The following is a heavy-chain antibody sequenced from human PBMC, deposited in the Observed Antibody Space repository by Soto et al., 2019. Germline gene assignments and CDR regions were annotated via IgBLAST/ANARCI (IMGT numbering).Heavy chain of an antibody. D-gene: IGHD2-15*01. CDR1: GGSISSYY. Sequence: SETLSLTCTVSGGSISSYYWSWIRQPPGKGLEWIGYIYYSGSTNYNPSLKSRVAISVDTSKNQFSLKLSSVTAADTAVYYCARRVVVAATPYYYYYMDVWGKGTTVTVSS. J-gene: IGHJ6*03. CDR2: IYYSGST. V-gene: IGHV4-59*08. CDR3: ARRVVVAATPYYYYYMDV.